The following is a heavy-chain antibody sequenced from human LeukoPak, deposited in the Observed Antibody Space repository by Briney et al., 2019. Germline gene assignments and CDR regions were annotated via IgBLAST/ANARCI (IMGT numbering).Heavy chain of an antibody. CDR3: AKGPKSLWFGELLPYYYGMDV. D-gene: IGHD3-10*01. V-gene: IGHV3-23*01. Sequence: GGSLRLSCAASGFTFSSYARSWVRQAPGKGLEWVSAISGSGGSTYYADSVKGRFTISRDNSKNTLYLQMNSLRAEDTAVYYCAKGPKSLWFGELLPYYYGMDVWGQGTTVTVSS. CDR2: ISGSGGST. CDR1: GFTFSSYA. J-gene: IGHJ6*02.